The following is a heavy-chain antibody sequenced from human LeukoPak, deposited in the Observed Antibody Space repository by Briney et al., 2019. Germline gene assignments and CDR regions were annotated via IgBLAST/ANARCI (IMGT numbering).Heavy chain of an antibody. CDR3: ATDSSITMIVAFDY. Sequence: GGSLRLSCAASGFTFSSYWMSWVRQAPGKGLEWVANIKQDGSEKYYVDSVKGRFTISRDNAKNSLYLQMNSLRAEDTAVYYCATDSSITMIVAFDYWGQGTLVTVSS. J-gene: IGHJ4*02. CDR2: IKQDGSEK. D-gene: IGHD3-22*01. CDR1: GFTFSSYW. V-gene: IGHV3-7*01.